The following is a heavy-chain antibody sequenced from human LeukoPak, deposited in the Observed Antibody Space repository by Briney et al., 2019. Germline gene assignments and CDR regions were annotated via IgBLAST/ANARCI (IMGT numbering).Heavy chain of an antibody. Sequence: GGSLRLSCAASGFTFSSYGMNWVRQAPGKGLEWLSYISTSTSSTATIYYAESVKGRFTVSRDNAKNSLYLQMNSLRDEDTAVYYCARDLSLSYWGQGTLVTVSS. CDR3: ARDLSLSY. J-gene: IGHJ4*02. CDR2: ISTSTSSTATI. V-gene: IGHV3-48*02. CDR1: GFTFSSYG.